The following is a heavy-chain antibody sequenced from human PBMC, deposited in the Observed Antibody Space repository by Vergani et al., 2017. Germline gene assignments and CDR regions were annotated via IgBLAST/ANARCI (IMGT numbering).Heavy chain of an antibody. D-gene: IGHD3-22*01. V-gene: IGHV3-21*01. J-gene: IGHJ4*02. Sequence: EVQLLESGGGLVKPGGSLRLSCAASGFTFSSYSMNWVRQAPGKGLEWVSSISSSSSYIYYADSVKGRFTISRDNAKNSLYLQMNSLRAEDTAVYYCARDKRIVVGAMDYWGQGTLVTVSS. CDR3: ARDKRIVVGAMDY. CDR2: ISSSSSYI. CDR1: GFTFSSYS.